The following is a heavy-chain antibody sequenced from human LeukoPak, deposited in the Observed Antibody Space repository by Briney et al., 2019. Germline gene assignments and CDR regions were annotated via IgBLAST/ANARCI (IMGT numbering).Heavy chain of an antibody. CDR3: ARGGINWYGFDY. Sequence: GESLRLSCAASGFTFSSNAMSWGRQAPGKGLEWVSAVSDSGGTTYYTDSVKGRFTISRDKSKTSLYLQMNSLRAADTAVFYCARGGINWYGFDYWSQGTLVTVSS. CDR2: VSDSGGTT. J-gene: IGHJ4*02. CDR1: GFTFSSNA. D-gene: IGHD6-13*01. V-gene: IGHV3-23*01.